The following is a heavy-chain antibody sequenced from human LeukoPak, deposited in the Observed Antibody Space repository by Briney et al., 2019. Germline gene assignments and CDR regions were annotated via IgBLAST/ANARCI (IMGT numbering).Heavy chain of an antibody. J-gene: IGHJ5*02. Sequence: ASVKVSCKASGYTFANYGFNWVRQAPGQGLEWMGWISTYNAKTLYAQKFQGRVTMTTDTSTSTAYMELRSLRSDDTAVYYCARIGCSSTSCYGNSVDPWGQGTQVTVSS. CDR2: ISTYNAKT. CDR1: GYTFANYG. D-gene: IGHD2-2*01. V-gene: IGHV1-18*01. CDR3: ARIGCSSTSCYGNSVDP.